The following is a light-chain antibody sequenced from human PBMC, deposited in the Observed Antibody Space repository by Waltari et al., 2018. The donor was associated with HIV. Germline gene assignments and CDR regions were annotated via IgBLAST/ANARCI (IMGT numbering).Light chain of an antibody. CDR1: SSDIGGYNI. CDR3: CSYAGSTTFVE. Sequence: QSALTQPASVSGSPGQSITISCTGTSSDIGGYNIVSWYQHHPYKAPKLIIYEVNVRPSGVSDRFSGSKSGNTASLTISGLQAGDEADYYCCSYAGSTTFVEFGGGTKLTVL. V-gene: IGLV2-23*02. J-gene: IGLJ3*02. CDR2: EVN.